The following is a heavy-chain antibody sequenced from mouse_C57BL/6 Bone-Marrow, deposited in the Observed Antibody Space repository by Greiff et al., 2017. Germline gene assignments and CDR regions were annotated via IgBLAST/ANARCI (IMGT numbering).Heavy chain of an antibody. J-gene: IGHJ1*03. Sequence: DVKLVESGGGLVQPGGSLSLSCAASGFTFTDYYMSWVRQPPGKALEWLGFIRNKANGYTTEYSASVKGRFTISRDNSQSILYLQMNALRAEDSATYYCARYKGPYGSSSYWYFDVWGTGTTVTVSS. CDR2: IRNKANGYTT. V-gene: IGHV7-3*01. D-gene: IGHD1-1*01. CDR1: GFTFTDYY. CDR3: ARYKGPYGSSSYWYFDV.